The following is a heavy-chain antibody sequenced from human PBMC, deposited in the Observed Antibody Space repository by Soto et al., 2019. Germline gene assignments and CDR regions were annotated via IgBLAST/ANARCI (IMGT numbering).Heavy chain of an antibody. CDR2: IKSKTDGGTT. Sequence: EVQLVESGGGLVKPGGSLRLSCAASGFTFSNAWMSWVRQAPGKGLEWVGRIKSKTDGGTTDYAAPVKGRFTISRDDSKNTLYLQMNSLKTEDTAVHYCTTALILYYYYYYMDVWGKGTTVTVSS. CDR1: GFTFSNAW. V-gene: IGHV3-15*01. CDR3: TTALILYYYYYYMDV. D-gene: IGHD3-16*01. J-gene: IGHJ6*03.